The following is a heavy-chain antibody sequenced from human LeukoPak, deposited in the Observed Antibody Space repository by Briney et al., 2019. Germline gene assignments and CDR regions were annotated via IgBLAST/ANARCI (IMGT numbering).Heavy chain of an antibody. J-gene: IGHJ4*02. Sequence: PGGSLRLSCAASGFTFSNYAMSWVRQAPGKGLEWVSNIRGSGDTIFYAESVKGRFIISRDNSKDTLFLQMNSLRAEDTAVYYCAKGAVVLTALSSFDYWGQGTLVTVSS. CDR1: GFTFSNYA. CDR3: AKGAVVLTALSSFDY. D-gene: IGHD2-15*01. V-gene: IGHV3-23*01. CDR2: IRGSGDTI.